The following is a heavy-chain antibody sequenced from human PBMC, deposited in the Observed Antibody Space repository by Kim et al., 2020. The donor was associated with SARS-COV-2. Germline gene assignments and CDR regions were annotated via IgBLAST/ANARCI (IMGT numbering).Heavy chain of an antibody. J-gene: IGHJ4*01. CDR1: GDSISNNNYY. Sequence: SETLSLTCTVSGDSISNNNYYWGWIRQPPGKGLEWIGSMYYSGYTYYNPSLKSRITISVDTSKKQFSLKLNSVTAADTAIYYCARHAISVNDRAGTFDF. CDR3: ARHAISVNDRAGTFDF. CDR2: MYYSGYT. V-gene: IGHV4-39*01. D-gene: IGHD6-19*01.